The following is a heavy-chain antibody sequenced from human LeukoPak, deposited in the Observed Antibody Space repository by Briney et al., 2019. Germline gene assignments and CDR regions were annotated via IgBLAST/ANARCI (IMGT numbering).Heavy chain of an antibody. CDR2: IYTSGST. Sequence: SETLSLTCTVSGGSISSYYWSWIRQPAGKGLEWIGRIYTSGSTNYNPSLKSRVTMSVDTSKNQFSLKLSSVTAADTAVYYCARVGRGYSYGPGYYFDNWGQGTLVTVSS. J-gene: IGHJ4*02. CDR1: GGSISSYY. D-gene: IGHD5-18*01. CDR3: ARVGRGYSYGPGYYFDN. V-gene: IGHV4-4*07.